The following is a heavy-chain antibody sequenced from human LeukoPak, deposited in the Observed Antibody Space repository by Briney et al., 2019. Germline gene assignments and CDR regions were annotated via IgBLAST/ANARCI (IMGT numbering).Heavy chain of an antibody. D-gene: IGHD3-10*01. CDR1: GFTFSSYA. CDR3: PNGTRPRGSYYNDF. V-gene: IGHV3-23*01. Sequence: GGSLRLSCAASGFTFSSYAMSWVRQAPGKGLEWVSAISGSGGSTYYADSVKGRFTISRDNSKNSLYLQMNNLSADDTAVYYCPNGTRPRGSYYNDFWGQGTLVTISS. CDR2: ISGSGGST. J-gene: IGHJ4*02.